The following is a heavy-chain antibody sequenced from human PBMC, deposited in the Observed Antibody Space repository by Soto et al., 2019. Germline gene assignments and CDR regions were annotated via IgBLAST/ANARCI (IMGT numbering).Heavy chain of an antibody. CDR3: AKSLYYYDSSPLDH. D-gene: IGHD3-22*01. Sequence: VGSRSHSWKHPGFDFKYYPTHWVRQVPGKGLEWVSLTNSDGTDSYYADSVKGRFTISRDNAKTTLYLQMDRLRPEDTALYFCAKSLYYYDSSPLDHWGQGTLVT. CDR1: GFDFKYYP. V-gene: IGHV3-43D*04. CDR2: TNSDGTDS. J-gene: IGHJ4*02.